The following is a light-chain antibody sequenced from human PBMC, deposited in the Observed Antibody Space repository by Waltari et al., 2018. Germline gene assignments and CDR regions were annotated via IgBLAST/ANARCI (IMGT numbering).Light chain of an antibody. CDR3: SSYTSSGTSVV. J-gene: IGLJ2*01. Sequence: QSALTQPASVSGSPGQSITISCTGTRSDVGGDNYVSWYQQHPGKAPKLMIYAVSNRPSGVSNRFSGSKSGNTASLTISGLQAEDEADYYCSSYTSSGTSVVFGGGTKLTVL. CDR2: AVS. CDR1: RSDVGGDNY. V-gene: IGLV2-14*01.